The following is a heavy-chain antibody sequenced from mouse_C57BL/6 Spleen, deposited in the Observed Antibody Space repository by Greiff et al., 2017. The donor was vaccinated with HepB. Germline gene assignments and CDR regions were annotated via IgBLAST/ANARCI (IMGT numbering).Heavy chain of an antibody. Sequence: QVQLQQPGAELVMPGASVKLSCKASGYTFTSYWMHWVKQRPGQGLEWIGEIDPSDSYTNYNQKFKGKSTLTVDKSSSTAYMQLSSLTSEDSAVYYGASGGSYYAMDYWGQGTSVTVSS. V-gene: IGHV1-69*01. J-gene: IGHJ4*01. CDR2: IDPSDSYT. CDR3: ASGGSYYAMDY. CDR1: GYTFTSYW.